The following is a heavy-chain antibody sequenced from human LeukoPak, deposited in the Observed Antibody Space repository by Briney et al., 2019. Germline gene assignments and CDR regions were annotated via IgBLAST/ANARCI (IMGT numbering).Heavy chain of an antibody. J-gene: IGHJ3*02. CDR2: IHISGST. CDR1: GGSISSDY. CDR3: ARATPAAAGLDAFDI. D-gene: IGHD6-13*01. Sequence: SETLSLTCALSGGSISSDYWSWIRQPAGKGLEWIGHIHISGSTNYNPSLKSRVTMSLDTPKNQFSLKLSSVTAADTAVYYCARATPAAAGLDAFDICGQGTMVTVSS. V-gene: IGHV4-4*07.